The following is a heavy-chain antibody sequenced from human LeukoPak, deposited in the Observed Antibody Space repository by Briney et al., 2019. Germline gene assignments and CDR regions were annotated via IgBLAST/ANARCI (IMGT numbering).Heavy chain of an antibody. Sequence: ASVKVSCKASGYTFTSYGISWVRQAPGQGLEWMGWISAYNGNTNYAQKLQGRVTVTTDTSTSTAYMELRSLRSDDTAVYYCARTDYDILTGYYGTYYYGMDVWGQGTTVTVSS. V-gene: IGHV1-18*01. CDR2: ISAYNGNT. J-gene: IGHJ6*02. CDR1: GYTFTSYG. CDR3: ARTDYDILTGYYGTYYYGMDV. D-gene: IGHD3-9*01.